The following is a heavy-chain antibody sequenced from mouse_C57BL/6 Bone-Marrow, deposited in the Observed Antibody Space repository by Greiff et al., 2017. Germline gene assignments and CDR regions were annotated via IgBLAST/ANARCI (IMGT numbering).Heavy chain of an antibody. CDR3: ARRSLCDGYYGFFDY. J-gene: IGHJ2*01. CDR2: IYPRDGST. V-gene: IGHV1-78*01. CDR1: GYTFTDHT. Sequence: QVQLQQSDAELVKPGASVKISCKVSGYTFTDHTIHWMKQRPEQGLEWIGYIYPRDGSTKYNEKFKGKATLTADKSSSTAYMRLNSLTSEDSAVYFCARRSLCDGYYGFFDYWGQGTTLTVSS. D-gene: IGHD2-3*01.